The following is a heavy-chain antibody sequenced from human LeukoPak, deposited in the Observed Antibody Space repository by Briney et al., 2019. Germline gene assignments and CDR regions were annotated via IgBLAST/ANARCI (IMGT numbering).Heavy chain of an antibody. CDR2: ISSSSSYI. D-gene: IGHD6-13*01. Sequence: KPGGSLRLSCAASGFTFSSYSMNWVRQAPGKGLEWVSSISSSSSYIYYADSVKGRFTISRDNAKNSLYLQMNSLRAEDTALYYCARVIQAEYSSSWSTFDYWGQGTLVTVSS. CDR1: GFTFSSYS. J-gene: IGHJ4*02. V-gene: IGHV3-21*04. CDR3: ARVIQAEYSSSWSTFDY.